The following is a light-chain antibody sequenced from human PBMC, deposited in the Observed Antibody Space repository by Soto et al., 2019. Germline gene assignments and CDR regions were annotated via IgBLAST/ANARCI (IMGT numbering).Light chain of an antibody. J-gene: IGKJ4*01. CDR3: QQYGSSPLT. Sequence: EIVLTQSPGTLSLSPGERATLSCRASQSVSSSYLAWYQQKPGQAPRLLIYGASSRATGIPDRFSGSGSGTDFTLTISRLEPEDFAVYYCQQYGSSPLTSGGGTK. CDR2: GAS. CDR1: QSVSSSY. V-gene: IGKV3-20*01.